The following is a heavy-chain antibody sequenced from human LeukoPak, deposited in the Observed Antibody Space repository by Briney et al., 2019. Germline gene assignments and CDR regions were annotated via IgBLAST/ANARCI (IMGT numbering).Heavy chain of an antibody. CDR2: IYTTGGK. J-gene: IGHJ4*02. D-gene: IGHD6-19*01. Sequence: GGSLRLSCAASGFTFSDTWMSWVRQAPGKGLEWVSIIYTTGGKYYADSVKGRFTISRDNSKHTLYLQMNSLRGEDTAVYYCARGSDGWFAFDYWGQGILVTVSS. V-gene: IGHV3-66*01. CDR1: GFTFSDTW. CDR3: ARGSDGWFAFDY.